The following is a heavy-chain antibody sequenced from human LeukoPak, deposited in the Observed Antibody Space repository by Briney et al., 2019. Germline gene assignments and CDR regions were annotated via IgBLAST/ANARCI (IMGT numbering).Heavy chain of an antibody. Sequence: GGSLRLSCAASGFTVSSNYMSWVRQAPGKGLEWVSVIYIGGNTYYADSVKGRFTISRDNSKNTLYLQMNSLRAEDTAVYYCARGPYYYDSAAFDYWGQGTVVTVSS. V-gene: IGHV3-53*01. CDR2: IYIGGNT. CDR1: GFTVSSNY. D-gene: IGHD3-22*01. CDR3: ARGPYYYDSAAFDY. J-gene: IGHJ4*02.